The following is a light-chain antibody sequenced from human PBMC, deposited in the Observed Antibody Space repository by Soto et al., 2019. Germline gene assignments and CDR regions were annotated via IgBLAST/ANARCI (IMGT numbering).Light chain of an antibody. CDR1: QSVSGSY. J-gene: IGKJ1*01. CDR2: GAS. Sequence: IVLTQSPGTLSLSPGEIATLSCRASQSVSGSYLAWHQQKPGQAPRLLIYGASSRATGIPDRFTGSGSGTDFTLTISRLEPEDFAVYYCQQYGSTPTFGQGTKV. V-gene: IGKV3-20*01. CDR3: QQYGSTPT.